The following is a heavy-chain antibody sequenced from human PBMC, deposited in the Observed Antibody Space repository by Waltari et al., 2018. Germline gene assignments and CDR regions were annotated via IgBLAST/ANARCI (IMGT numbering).Heavy chain of an antibody. V-gene: IGHV1-69*04. CDR2: IIPILGIA. Sequence: QVQLVQSGAEVKKPGSSVKVSCKASGGTFSSYAISWVRQAPGQGLEWMGGIIPILGIANYAQKFQGRVTITADESTSTAYMELSSLRSEDTAVYYCARYCSGGSCYFGFDYWGQGTLVTVSS. D-gene: IGHD2-15*01. J-gene: IGHJ4*02. CDR3: ARYCSGGSCYFGFDY. CDR1: GGTFSSYA.